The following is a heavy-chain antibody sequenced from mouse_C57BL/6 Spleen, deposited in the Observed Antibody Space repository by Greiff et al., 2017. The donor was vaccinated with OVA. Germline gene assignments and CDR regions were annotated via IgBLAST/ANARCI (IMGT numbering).Heavy chain of an antibody. J-gene: IGHJ4*01. D-gene: IGHD1-1*01. V-gene: IGHV1-39*01. CDR3: ARGGYGSSYRYAMDY. Sequence: VQLKESGPELVKPGASVKISCKASGYSFTDYNMNWVKQSNGKSIEWIGVINPNYGTTSYNQKFKGKATLTVDQSSSTAYMQLNSLTSEDSAVYYCARGGYGSSYRYAMDYWGQGTSVTVSS. CDR1: GYSFTDYN. CDR2: INPNYGTT.